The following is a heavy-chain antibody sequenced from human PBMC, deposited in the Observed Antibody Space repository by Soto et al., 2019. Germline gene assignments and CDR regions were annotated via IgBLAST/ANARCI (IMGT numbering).Heavy chain of an antibody. CDR2: IHSDGSST. Sequence: PGGSLRLSCAASGFGFDEYGMSWVRQAPGKGLVWVSRIHSDGSSTTYADFVKGRFIISRDNARNTVDLQMNSVRVEDTAVYYCARGDRGAFDLWGQGTVVTVSS. V-gene: IGHV3-74*01. CDR1: GFGFDEYG. D-gene: IGHD1-26*01. CDR3: ARGDRGAFDL. J-gene: IGHJ3*01.